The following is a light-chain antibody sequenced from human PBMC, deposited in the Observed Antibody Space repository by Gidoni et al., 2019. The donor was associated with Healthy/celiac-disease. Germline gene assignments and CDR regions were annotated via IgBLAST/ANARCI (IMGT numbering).Light chain of an antibody. CDR3: QVWDSSSDHVV. Sequence: SYVLTQPPSVSVAPGQTARITCGGNNIGSNRVHWYQQKPGQAPVLVVYDDSDRPSGMPERFSGSNSGNTATLTISRVEAGYEADYYCQVWDSSSDHVVFGGGTKLTVL. CDR1: NIGSNR. J-gene: IGLJ2*01. CDR2: DDS. V-gene: IGLV3-21*02.